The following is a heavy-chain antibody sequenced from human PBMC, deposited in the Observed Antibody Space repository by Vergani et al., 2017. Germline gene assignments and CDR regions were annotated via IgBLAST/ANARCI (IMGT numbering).Heavy chain of an antibody. J-gene: IGHJ6*03. D-gene: IGHD1-26*01. CDR1: GASISSGDSY. CDR2: IYHTGTT. V-gene: IGHV4-30-4*01. CDR3: ASAAGGSFTGGYHYYYMDV. Sequence: QVKLQESGPGLLKPSQTLSLTCSVSGASISSGDSYWSWIRQPPGKGLEWIGNIYHTGTTYYNPSLKSRVTISIDTSKNQFSLKVNSVTAADTAVYYCASAAGGSFTGGYHYYYMDVWGEGTTVTVSS.